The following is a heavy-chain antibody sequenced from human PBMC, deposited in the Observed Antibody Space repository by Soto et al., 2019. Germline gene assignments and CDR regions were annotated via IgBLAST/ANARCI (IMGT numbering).Heavy chain of an antibody. CDR2: ISAYNGNT. J-gene: IGHJ3*02. V-gene: IGHV1-18*04. Sequence: QVQLVQSGAEVKKPGASVKVSCKASGYTFTSYGISWVRQAPGQGLEWMGWISAYNGNTNYAQKLQGRVTTTTDKSNSAANMELSILRSDETEVYCCASSMLYSRLHDAFYIWVQGTLVTVSS. D-gene: IGHD1-26*01. CDR3: ASSMLYSRLHDAFYI. CDR1: GYTFTSYG.